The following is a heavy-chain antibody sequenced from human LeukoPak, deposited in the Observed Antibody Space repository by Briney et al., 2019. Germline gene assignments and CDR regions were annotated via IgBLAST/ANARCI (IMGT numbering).Heavy chain of an antibody. CDR3: ARVRSGYEYYYGMDV. CDR1: GYTFTSYD. CDR2: TNPNSGHT. J-gene: IGHJ6*02. D-gene: IGHD5-12*01. Sequence: ASVKVSCKASGYTFTSYDINWVRQATGQGLEWMGWTNPNSGHTGYAQKFQGRVTMTRNTSISTAYMELSSLRSEDTAVYYCARVRSGYEYYYGMDVWGQGTTVIVSS. V-gene: IGHV1-8*01.